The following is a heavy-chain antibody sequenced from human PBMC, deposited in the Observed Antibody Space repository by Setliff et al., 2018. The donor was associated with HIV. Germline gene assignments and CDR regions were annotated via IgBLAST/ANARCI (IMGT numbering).Heavy chain of an antibody. CDR1: GFSLGDFS. Sequence: GGSLRLSCTGSGFSLGDFSMSWVRQAPGKGLEWVGFIRSKGYGGTTEYAASVKGRFTISRDDSKNIAYLQMNSLKTEDTAVYYCATGYDRRFPFDYWGQGTLVTVSS. D-gene: IGHD5-12*01. CDR3: ATGYDRRFPFDY. J-gene: IGHJ4*02. CDR2: IRSKGYGGTT. V-gene: IGHV3-49*04.